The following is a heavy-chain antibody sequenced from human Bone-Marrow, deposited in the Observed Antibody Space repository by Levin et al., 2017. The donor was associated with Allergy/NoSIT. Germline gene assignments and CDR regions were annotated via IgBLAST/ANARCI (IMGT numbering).Heavy chain of an antibody. CDR1: GFTFSSYA. J-gene: IGHJ4*02. CDR2: ISGSGGST. CDR3: AKDRVAGRYSSSSYFDY. Sequence: GGSLRLSCAASGFTFSSYAMSWVRQAPGKGLEWVSAISGSGGSTYYADSVKGRFTISRDNSKNTLYLQMNSLRAEDTAVYYCAKDRVAGRYSSSSYFDYWGQGTLVTVSS. V-gene: IGHV3-23*01. D-gene: IGHD6-6*01.